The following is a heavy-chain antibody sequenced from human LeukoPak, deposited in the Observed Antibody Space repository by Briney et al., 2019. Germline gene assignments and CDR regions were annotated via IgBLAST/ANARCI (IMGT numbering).Heavy chain of an antibody. V-gene: IGHV4-34*01. Sequence: SETLSLTCAVYGGSFSGYYWSWIRQPPGKGLEWIGEINHSGSTNYNPSLKSRVTISVDTSKNQFSLKLSSVTAADTAVYYCAGSTWIQLGRTSWFDPWGQGTLVTVSS. D-gene: IGHD5-18*01. CDR1: GGSFSGYY. CDR3: AGSTWIQLGRTSWFDP. CDR2: INHSGST. J-gene: IGHJ5*02.